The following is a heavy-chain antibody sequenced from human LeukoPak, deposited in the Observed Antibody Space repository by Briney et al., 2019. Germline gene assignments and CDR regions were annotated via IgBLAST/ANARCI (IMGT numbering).Heavy chain of an antibody. V-gene: IGHV4-39*01. CDR1: GGSISSSSYY. CDR2: IYYSGST. Sequence: SETLSLTCTVSGGSISSSSYYWGWIRQPPGKGLEWIGSIYYSGSTYYNPSLKSRVTISVDTSKNQFSLKLSSVTAADTAVYYCARISGYYDYVWGSYRYTFFDYWGQGTLVTVSS. D-gene: IGHD3-16*02. J-gene: IGHJ4*02. CDR3: ARISGYYDYVWGSYRYTFFDY.